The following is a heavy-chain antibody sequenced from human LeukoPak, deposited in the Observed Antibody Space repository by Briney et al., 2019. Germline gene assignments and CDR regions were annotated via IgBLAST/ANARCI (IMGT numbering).Heavy chain of an antibody. Sequence: SETLSLTCTVSGGSISSFYWNWIRQPAGKGLEWIGRIHSSGSTRYNPSLKSRVTISVDRSNQFSLKMNYVTAADTAIYYCARTVGDRADPWGQGSLVTVSS. V-gene: IGHV4-4*07. CDR3: ARTVGDRADP. D-gene: IGHD2-21*01. CDR2: IHSSGST. J-gene: IGHJ5*02. CDR1: GGSISSFY.